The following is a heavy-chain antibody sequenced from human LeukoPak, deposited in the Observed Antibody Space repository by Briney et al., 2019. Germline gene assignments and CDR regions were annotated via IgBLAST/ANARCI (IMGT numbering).Heavy chain of an antibody. CDR3: ARDDNSGYYSGP. J-gene: IGHJ5*02. V-gene: IGHV1-2*06. Sequence: ASVKVSCKASGYTFTSYYMHWVRQAPGQGLEWMGRINPSSGGTNYAQKFQGRVTMTRDTSISTAYMELSRLRSDDTAVYYCARDDNSGYYSGPWGQGTLVTVSS. CDR2: INPSSGGT. D-gene: IGHD3-22*01. CDR1: GYTFTSYY.